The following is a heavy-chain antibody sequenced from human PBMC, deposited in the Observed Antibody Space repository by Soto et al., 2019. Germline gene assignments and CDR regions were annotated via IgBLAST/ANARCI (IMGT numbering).Heavy chain of an antibody. V-gene: IGHV1-24*01. CDR1: GGTFSSYA. CDR2: FDPEDGET. J-gene: IGHJ3*02. CDR3: ATDHSSGWYSSHAFDI. Sequence: ASVKVSCKASGGTFSSYAISWVRQAPGKGLEWMGGFDPEDGETIYAQKFQGRVTMTEDTSTDTAYMELSSLRSEDTAVYYCATDHSSGWYSSHAFDIWGQGTMVTVSS. D-gene: IGHD6-19*01.